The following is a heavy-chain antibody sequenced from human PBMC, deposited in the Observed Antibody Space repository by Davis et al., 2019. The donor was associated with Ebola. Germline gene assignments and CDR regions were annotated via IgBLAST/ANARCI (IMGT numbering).Heavy chain of an antibody. D-gene: IGHD2-2*02. CDR1: GFTFSDYY. J-gene: IGHJ4*02. CDR3: ARDCSSTSCYNY. CDR2: ISSSGSTI. V-gene: IGHV3-11*04. Sequence: GESLKISCAASGFTFSDYYMSWIRQAPGKGLEWVSYISSSGSTIYYADSVKGRFTISRDNAKNSLYLQMNSLRAEDTAVYYCARDCSSTSCYNYWGQGTLVTVSS.